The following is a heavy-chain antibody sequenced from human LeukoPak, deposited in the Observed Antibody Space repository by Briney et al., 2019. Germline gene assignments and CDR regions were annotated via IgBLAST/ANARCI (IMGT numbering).Heavy chain of an antibody. CDR1: GYTFTSYG. D-gene: IGHD3-3*01. V-gene: IGHV1-18*01. J-gene: IGHJ6*02. CDR3: ARDRLYDFWSGYSLDYYYYGMDV. Sequence: ASVRVSCKASGYTFTSYGISWVRQAPGQGLEWMGWISAYNGNTNYAQKLQGRVTMTTDTSTSTAYMELRSLRSDDTAVYYCARDRLYDFWSGYSLDYYYYGMDVWGQGTTVTVSS. CDR2: ISAYNGNT.